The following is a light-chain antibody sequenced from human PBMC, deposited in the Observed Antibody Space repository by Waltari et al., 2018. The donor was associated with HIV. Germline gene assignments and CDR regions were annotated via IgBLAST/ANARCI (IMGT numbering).Light chain of an antibody. Sequence: NFMLTQPHSVSESPGKTVTISCTRSSGSIASNYVQWYQQRPGSSPTTVISEDNQRPSGVPDRFSGSIDSSSNSASLTISGLKTEDEADYYCQSYDSNNPVVFGGGTKLTVL. V-gene: IGLV6-57*01. CDR1: SGSIASNY. J-gene: IGLJ2*01. CDR3: QSYDSNNPVV. CDR2: EDN.